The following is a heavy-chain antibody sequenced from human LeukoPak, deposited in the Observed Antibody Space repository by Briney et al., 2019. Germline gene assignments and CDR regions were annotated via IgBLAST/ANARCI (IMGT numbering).Heavy chain of an antibody. CDR3: AKSFRSTSLDY. CDR2: ISSSSSYI. Sequence: GGSLRLSCAASGFTFTNYGMNWVRQAPGKGLEWVSSISSSSSYIYYADSVKGRFTISRDNSRNTLYLQMNSLRAGDTAVYYCAKSFRSTSLDYWGQGTLVTVSS. CDR1: GFTFTNYG. J-gene: IGHJ4*02. D-gene: IGHD2-2*01. V-gene: IGHV3-21*04.